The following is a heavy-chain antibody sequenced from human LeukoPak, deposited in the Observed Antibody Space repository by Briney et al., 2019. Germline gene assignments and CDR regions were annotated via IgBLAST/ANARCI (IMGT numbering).Heavy chain of an antibody. J-gene: IGHJ4*02. CDR2: ISSSSSTI. CDR1: GFTFSSYS. D-gene: IGHD2-2*02. V-gene: IGHV3-48*01. CDR3: ARGADCSSTSCYSFDY. Sequence: GGSLRLSCAASGFTFSSYSMNWVRQGPGKGLEWVSYISSSSSTIYYADSVKGRFTISRDNAKNSLYLQMNSLRAEDTAVYYCARGADCSSTSCYSFDYWGQGTLVTASS.